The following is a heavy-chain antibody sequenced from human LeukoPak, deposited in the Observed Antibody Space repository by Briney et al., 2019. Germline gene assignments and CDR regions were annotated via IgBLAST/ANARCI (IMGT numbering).Heavy chain of an antibody. CDR2: ISAYTGNT. CDR1: GYTFTSYG. D-gene: IGHD6-19*01. J-gene: IGHJ4*02. V-gene: IGHV1-18*01. Sequence: GASVKVSCKASGYTFTSYGISWVRQAPGQGLEWMGWISAYTGNTSYAQKLQGRVTMTTDTSTSTAYMELRSLRSDGAAVYYCARHPYSSGWSDYWGQGTLVSVSS. CDR3: ARHPYSSGWSDY.